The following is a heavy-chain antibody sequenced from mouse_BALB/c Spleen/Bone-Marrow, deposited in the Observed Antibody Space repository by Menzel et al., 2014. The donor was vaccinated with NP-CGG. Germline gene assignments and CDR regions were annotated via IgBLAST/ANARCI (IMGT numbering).Heavy chain of an antibody. V-gene: IGHV1-69*02. D-gene: IGHD1-1*01. Sequence: VQLQESGADLVKPGASVKLSCKASGFTFTNYWMHWVKQRPGQGLEWIGEIDPSDSYTVYNQKFKDKATLTVDKSSSTAYIQLNSLTSEDSAVYFCVLYGSRTEVSHWGQGTLVTVSA. CDR1: GFTFTNYW. CDR3: VLYGSRTEVSH. J-gene: IGHJ3*01. CDR2: IDPSDSYT.